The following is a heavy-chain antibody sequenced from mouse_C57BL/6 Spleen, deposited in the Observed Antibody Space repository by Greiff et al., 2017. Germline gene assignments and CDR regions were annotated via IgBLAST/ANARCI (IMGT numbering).Heavy chain of an antibody. V-gene: IGHV1-69*01. D-gene: IGHD6-1*01. CDR1: GYSFTSYW. J-gene: IGHJ4*01. CDR2: IDPSDSST. Sequence: QVQLQQPGAELVMPGASVKLSCKASGYSFTSYWMHWVKQRPGKGLEWIGEIDPSDSSTNYNQKFKGKSTLTVDKSSSTAYMQLSSLTSEDSAVYYCARYSDYYAMDYWGQGTSVTVSS. CDR3: ARYSDYYAMDY.